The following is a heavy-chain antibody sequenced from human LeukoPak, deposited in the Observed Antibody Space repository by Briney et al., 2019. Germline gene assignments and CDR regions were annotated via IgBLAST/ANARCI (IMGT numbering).Heavy chain of an antibody. CDR2: INAGNGNT. J-gene: IGHJ4*02. CDR3: ARDGVEIVGATKVFDY. CDR1: GYTFTSYA. V-gene: IGHV1-3*01. Sequence: GASVKVSCKASGYTFTSYAMHWVRQAPGQRLEWMGWINAGNGNTKYSQKFQGRVTITRDTSASTAYMELSSLRSEDTAVYYCARDGVEIVGATKVFDYWGQGTLVTVSS. D-gene: IGHD1-26*01.